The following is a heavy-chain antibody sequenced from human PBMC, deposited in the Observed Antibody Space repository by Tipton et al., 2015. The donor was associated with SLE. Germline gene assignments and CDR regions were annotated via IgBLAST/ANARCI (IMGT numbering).Heavy chain of an antibody. D-gene: IGHD2-15*01. CDR3: ARTRIGYFYYYGMDV. V-gene: IGHV4-59*12. J-gene: IGHJ6*02. Sequence: TLSLTCTISGGSISHYHWGWIRQPPGKGLEWIGYIYYTGSTNYNPSLKSRVTISVDTSKNQFSLKLSSVTAADTAVYYCARTRIGYFYYYGMDVWGQGTTVTVSS. CDR1: GGSISHYH. CDR2: IYYTGST.